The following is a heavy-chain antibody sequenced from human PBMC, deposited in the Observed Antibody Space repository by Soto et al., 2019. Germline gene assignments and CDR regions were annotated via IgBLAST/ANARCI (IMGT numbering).Heavy chain of an antibody. V-gene: IGHV1-18*01. CDR2: ISAYNGNT. CDR1: GYTFTSYG. Sequence: ASVKVSCKASGYTFTSYGISWVRQAPGQGLERMGWISAYNGNTNYAQKHQGRVTMTTDTSTSTAYMELRTLRSDATAVYYCARPRSYGDLHFDYWGQGTRVTVSS. CDR3: ARPRSYGDLHFDY. D-gene: IGHD4-17*01. J-gene: IGHJ4*02.